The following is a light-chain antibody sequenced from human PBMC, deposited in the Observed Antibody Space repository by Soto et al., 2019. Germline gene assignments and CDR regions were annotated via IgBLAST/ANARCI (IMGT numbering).Light chain of an antibody. Sequence: QSALTQPASVSGSPGQSITISCTGTSSDIGNYNLVSWYQQHPGKAPKLIIYEGSKRPSGVSNRFSASKSGNTASLTISGLQAEDGADYYCCSFAGSTPSFGGGTKLIVL. CDR3: CSFAGSTPS. CDR1: SSDIGNYNL. J-gene: IGLJ2*01. V-gene: IGLV2-23*01. CDR2: EGS.